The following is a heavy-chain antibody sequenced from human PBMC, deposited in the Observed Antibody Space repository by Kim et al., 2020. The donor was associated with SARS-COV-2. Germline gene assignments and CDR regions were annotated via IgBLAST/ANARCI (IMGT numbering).Heavy chain of an antibody. V-gene: IGHV3-21*01. Sequence: GGSLRLSCAASGFTFSSYSMNWVRQAPGKGLEWVSSISSSSSYIYYADSVKGRFTISRDNAKNSLYLQMNSLRAEDTAVYYCARDYDSSGYEAFDIWGQGTMVTVSS. CDR1: GFTFSSYS. CDR2: ISSSSSYI. CDR3: ARDYDSSGYEAFDI. D-gene: IGHD3-22*01. J-gene: IGHJ3*02.